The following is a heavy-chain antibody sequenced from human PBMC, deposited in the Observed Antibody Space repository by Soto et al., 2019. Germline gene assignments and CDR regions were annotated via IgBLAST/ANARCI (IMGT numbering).Heavy chain of an antibody. Sequence: SETLSLTCAVYGGSFSGYYWSWIRQPPGKGLEWIGEINHSGSTNYNPSLKSRVTISVDTSKNQFSLKLSSVTAADTAVYYCASWGSGSYKGYWGQGTLVTVSS. V-gene: IGHV4-34*01. CDR1: GGSFSGYY. D-gene: IGHD3-10*01. J-gene: IGHJ4*02. CDR3: ASWGSGSYKGY. CDR2: INHSGST.